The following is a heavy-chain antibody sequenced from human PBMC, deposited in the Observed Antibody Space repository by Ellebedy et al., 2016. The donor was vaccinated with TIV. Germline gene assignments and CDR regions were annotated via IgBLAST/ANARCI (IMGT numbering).Heavy chain of an antibody. D-gene: IGHD1-1*01. Sequence: SETLSLTCTVSGGSISSYYWSWIRQPPGKGLEWIGHISGSGSTIYNPSLKSRVAIGVDTSHNQFSLKMNSVTAADTAVYYCARVGTASYDFDYWGQGTLVTISS. J-gene: IGHJ4*02. CDR1: GGSISSYY. CDR3: ARVGTASYDFDY. V-gene: IGHV4-59*01. CDR2: ISGSGST.